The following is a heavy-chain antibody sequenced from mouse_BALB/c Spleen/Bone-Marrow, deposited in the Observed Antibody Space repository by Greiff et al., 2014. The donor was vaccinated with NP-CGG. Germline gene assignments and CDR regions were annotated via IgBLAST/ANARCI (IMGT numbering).Heavy chain of an antibody. CDR3: ARGAWANWDYFDY. Sequence: QVQLKESGAELVKPGTSVKLSCKASGYNFTSYWINWGKLGPGQGLEWIGDIYPCSCSTNYNEKFKSKATLTVDTSSSTAYMQLSSLASEDSALYYCARGAWANWDYFDYWGQGTTLTVSS. CDR2: IYPCSCST. J-gene: IGHJ2*01. CDR1: GYNFTSYW. D-gene: IGHD4-1*01. V-gene: IGHV1-55*01.